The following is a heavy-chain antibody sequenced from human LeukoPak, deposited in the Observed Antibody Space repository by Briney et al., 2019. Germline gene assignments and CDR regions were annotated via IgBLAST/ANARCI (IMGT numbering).Heavy chain of an antibody. CDR2: ISSSSSYI. D-gene: IGHD6-6*01. CDR1: GFTFSSYS. CDR3: ARDWSIAARPRFDY. J-gene: IGHJ4*02. Sequence: PGGSLRLSCAASGFTFSSYSMNWVRQAPGKGLEWVSSISSSSSYIYYADSVKGRFTISRDNAKNSLYLQRNSLRAEDTAVYYCARDWSIAARPRFDYWGQGTLVTVSS. V-gene: IGHV3-21*01.